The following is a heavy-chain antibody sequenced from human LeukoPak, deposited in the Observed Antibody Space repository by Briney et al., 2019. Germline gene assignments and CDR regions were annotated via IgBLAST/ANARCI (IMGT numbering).Heavy chain of an antibody. CDR1: GCSISSSSYY. J-gene: IGHJ5*02. CDR3: ARHFVSGAVVTDIHVSGFDP. CDR2: IYDSGST. V-gene: IGHV4-39*01. D-gene: IGHD2-21*02. Sequence: SETLSLTCTVSGCSISSSSYYWGWIRQPPGKGLEWIGSIYDSGSTYYNPSLNSRVTISVDTSKNLFSLMLSSMTAADTAVYYCARHFVSGAVVTDIHVSGFDPWGQGTLVTVSS.